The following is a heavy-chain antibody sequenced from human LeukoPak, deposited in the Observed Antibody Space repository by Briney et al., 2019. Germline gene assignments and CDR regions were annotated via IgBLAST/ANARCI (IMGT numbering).Heavy chain of an antibody. J-gene: IGHJ4*02. CDR2: VIHSGTT. CDR3: ARHDYDSSGHRRDYYFDY. V-gene: IGHV4-39*01. D-gene: IGHD3-22*01. Sequence: SETLSLTCTVSGGSITGSTYYWGWIRQPPGKGLEWIMSVIHSGTTYYNPSLRSRVIVSMDTSKKQFSLRLSSVTAADTAVYYCARHDYDSSGHRRDYYFDYWSQGTLVTVSS. CDR1: GGSITGSTYY.